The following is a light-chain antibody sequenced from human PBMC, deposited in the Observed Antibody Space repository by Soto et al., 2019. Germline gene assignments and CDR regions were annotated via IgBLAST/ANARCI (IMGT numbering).Light chain of an antibody. CDR1: QDVSSNS. Sequence: ESVLTQYPGTMSLSTGERATLSCRASQDVSSNSLAWYRQKPGQAPRLLIYVASSRATGIPDRFSGSGSGTDFTLTISRLEPEDFAVYFCQQSVNSLWTFGQGNKVEI. J-gene: IGKJ1*01. CDR2: VAS. V-gene: IGKV3-20*01. CDR3: QQSVNSLWT.